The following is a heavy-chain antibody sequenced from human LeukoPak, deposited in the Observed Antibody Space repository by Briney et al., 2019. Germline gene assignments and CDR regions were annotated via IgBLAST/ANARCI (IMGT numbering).Heavy chain of an antibody. J-gene: IGHJ5*02. CDR1: GFTFSAYW. CDR2: INNDGSKT. D-gene: IGHD2/OR15-2a*01. CDR3: LRDAPNSRFDP. V-gene: IGHV3-74*01. Sequence: PGGSLRLSCATSGFTFSAYWMHWARQVPGKGLVWVSHINNDGSKTTYADSVKGRFTISRDNAKNTLNLQMNSLRVEDSAVYFCLRDAPNSRFDPWGQGTLVTVSS.